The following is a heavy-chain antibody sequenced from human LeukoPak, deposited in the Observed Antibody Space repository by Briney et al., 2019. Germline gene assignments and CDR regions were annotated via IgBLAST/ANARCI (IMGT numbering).Heavy chain of an antibody. J-gene: IGHJ3*02. V-gene: IGHV3-74*01. CDR3: QAVVTDAFDI. CDR2: INSDGSST. Sequence: GETLRLSCAASGFTFSSYWMHWVRQAPGKGLVWVSRINSDGSSTSYADSVKGRFTISRDNAKNTLYLQMNSLRAEDTAVYYCQAVVTDAFDIWGQGTMVTVSS. D-gene: IGHD2-21*02. CDR1: GFTFSSYW.